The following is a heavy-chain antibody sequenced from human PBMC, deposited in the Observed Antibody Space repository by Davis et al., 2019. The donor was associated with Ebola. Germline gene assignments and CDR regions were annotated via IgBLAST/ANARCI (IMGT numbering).Heavy chain of an antibody. D-gene: IGHD6-19*01. V-gene: IGHV4-39*07. CDR1: GGSISSRSYY. J-gene: IGHJ4*02. CDR2: LYYTGST. Sequence: GSLRLSCTVSGGSISSRSYYWAWIRQPPGKGLEWIGSLYYTGSTYNNPSLKSRVTISVDTSKNQFSLKLSSVTAADTAVYYCARLETVAGLDYWGQGTLVTVSS. CDR3: ARLETVAGLDY.